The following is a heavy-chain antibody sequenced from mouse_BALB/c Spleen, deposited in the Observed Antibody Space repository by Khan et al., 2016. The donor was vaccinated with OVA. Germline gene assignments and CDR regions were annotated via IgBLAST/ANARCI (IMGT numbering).Heavy chain of an antibody. V-gene: IGHV2-6-1*01. CDR1: GFSLTNYG. Sequence: QVQLKESGPGLVAPSQSLSITCTISGFSLTNYGVHWVRQPPGKGLEWLVVIWSDGSTTYNSALKSRLTISKDHSKSQVFLKMNRIQLDDTAMYFCAIQPYYHYNIMDYWGQGTSVTVSA. J-gene: IGHJ4*01. CDR2: IWSDGST. CDR3: AIQPYYHYNIMDY. D-gene: IGHD2-10*01.